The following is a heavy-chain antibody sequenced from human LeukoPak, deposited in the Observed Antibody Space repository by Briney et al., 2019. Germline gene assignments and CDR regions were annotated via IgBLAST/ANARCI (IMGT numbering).Heavy chain of an antibody. CDR1: GFTFSSYA. D-gene: IGHD6-19*01. J-gene: IGHJ4*02. CDR3: ARTVAGVFDY. Sequence: PGRSLRLSCAASGFTFSSYAMHWVRQAPGEGLEWVAVISYDGSNKYYADSVKGRFTISRDNSKNTLYLQMNSPRAEDTAVYYCARTVAGVFDYWGQGTLVTVSS. CDR2: ISYDGSNK. V-gene: IGHV3-30*04.